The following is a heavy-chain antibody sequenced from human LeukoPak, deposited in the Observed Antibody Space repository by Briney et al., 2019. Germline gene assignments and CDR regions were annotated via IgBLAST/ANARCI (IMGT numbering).Heavy chain of an antibody. CDR1: GYTLTELS. CDR2: FDPEDGET. Sequence: GASVKVSCKVSGYTLTELSMHWVRQAPGKGLEWMGGFDPEDGETIYAQKFQGRVTMTEDTSTDTAYMELSSLRSEDTAVYYCARRCPGQWANLRCYRHTVFDYWGQGTLVTVSS. CDR3: ARRCPGQWANLRCYRHTVFDY. D-gene: IGHD2-8*01. J-gene: IGHJ4*02. V-gene: IGHV1-24*01.